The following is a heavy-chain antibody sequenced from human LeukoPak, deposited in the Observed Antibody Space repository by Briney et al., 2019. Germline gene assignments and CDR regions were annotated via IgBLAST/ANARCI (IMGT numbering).Heavy chain of an antibody. Sequence: ASLKVSCKASGYTFTGYYMHWVRQAPGQGLEWMGRTNPNSGGTNYAQKFQGRVTMTRDTSISTAYMELSRLRSDDTAVYYCARVTSFDAFDIWGQRTMVTVSS. CDR2: TNPNSGGT. J-gene: IGHJ3*02. CDR3: ARVTSFDAFDI. D-gene: IGHD2-2*01. V-gene: IGHV1-2*06. CDR1: GYTFTGYY.